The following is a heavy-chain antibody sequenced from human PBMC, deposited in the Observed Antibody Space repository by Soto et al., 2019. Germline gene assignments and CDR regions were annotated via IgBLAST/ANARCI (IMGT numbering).Heavy chain of an antibody. CDR3: ARTYYYDSTGYYRTFDY. V-gene: IGHV3-23*01. D-gene: IGHD3-22*01. CDR2: AGPSGSST. Sequence: GGSLRLSCSASGFTFGSYAMSWVRLAPGKGLEWVSVAGPSGSSTFYADSVRGRFTISRDNVENTLYLQMNSLRVADTALYFCARTYYYDSTGYYRTFDYWGQGTLVTVSS. CDR1: GFTFGSYA. J-gene: IGHJ4*02.